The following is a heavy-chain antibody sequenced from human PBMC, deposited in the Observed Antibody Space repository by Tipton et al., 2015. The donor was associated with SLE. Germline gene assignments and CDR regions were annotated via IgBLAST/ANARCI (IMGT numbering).Heavy chain of an antibody. V-gene: IGHV4-4*08. CDR2: IYHSGNT. Sequence: LRLSCAASGFTFSSYAMHWVRQPPGKGLEWIGSIYHSGNTYSNPSLKSRVTISVDTSKNQFSLKMSSVTAADTAVYYCARDTLGGLDYWGQGTLVTVSS. CDR3: ARDTLGGLDY. D-gene: IGHD7-27*01. CDR1: GFTFSSYA. J-gene: IGHJ4*02.